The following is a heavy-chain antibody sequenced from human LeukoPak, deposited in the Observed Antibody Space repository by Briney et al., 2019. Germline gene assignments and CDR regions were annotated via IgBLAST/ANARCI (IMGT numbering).Heavy chain of an antibody. V-gene: IGHV1-69*06. CDR1: GGTFSSYA. CDR3: AKTLLRINYYYGMDV. CDR2: IIPIFGTA. D-gene: IGHD4-17*01. J-gene: IGHJ6*02. Sequence: GASVKVSCKASGGTFSSYAISWVRQAPGQGLEWMGGIIPIFGTANYAQKFQGRVTITADKSTSTAYMELSSLRSEDTAVYYCAKTLLRINYYYGMDVWGQGTTVTVSS.